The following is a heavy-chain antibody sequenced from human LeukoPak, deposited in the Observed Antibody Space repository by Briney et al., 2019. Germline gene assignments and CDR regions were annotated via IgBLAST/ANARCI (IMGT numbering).Heavy chain of an antibody. V-gene: IGHV1-18*01. J-gene: IGHJ5*02. CDR3: ARVLDLWGGRNWFDP. CDR1: GYSFTTNF. CDR2: ISAYNGVT. D-gene: IGHD3-3*01. Sequence: GASVKVSCKTSGYSFTTNFISWVRQAPGQGLELMGWISAYNGVTRNEQKYQGRVTMTTDASTSTAYMELRSLRTDDTAVYYCARVLDLWGGRNWFDPWGQGTLVTVSS.